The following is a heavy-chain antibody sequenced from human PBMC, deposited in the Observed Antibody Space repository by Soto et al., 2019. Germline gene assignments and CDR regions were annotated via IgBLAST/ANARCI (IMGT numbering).Heavy chain of an antibody. CDR2: INPNSGGT. Sequence: ASVKVSCKASGYTFTGYYMHWVRQAPGQGLEWMGWINPNSGGTNYAQKFQGRVTMTRDTSISTAYMELSRLRSDDTAVYYCARDRVRCSSTSCYGYYYYGMDVWGQGTKVTVSS. J-gene: IGHJ6*02. CDR1: GYTFTGYY. CDR3: ARDRVRCSSTSCYGYYYYGMDV. V-gene: IGHV1-2*02. D-gene: IGHD2-2*01.